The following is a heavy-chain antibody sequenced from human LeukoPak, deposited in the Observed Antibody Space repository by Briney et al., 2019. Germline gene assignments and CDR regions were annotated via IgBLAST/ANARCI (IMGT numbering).Heavy chain of an antibody. CDR2: INHSGST. J-gene: IGHJ3*02. D-gene: IGHD3-3*01. CDR1: GGSFSGYY. CDR3: ARQAPYDFAEASDI. Sequence: SETLSLTCAVYGGSFSGYYWSWIRQPPGKGLEWIGEINHSGSTNYNPSLKSRVTISVDTSKNQFSLKLSSVTAADTAVYYCARQAPYDFAEASDIWGQGTMVTVSS. V-gene: IGHV4-34*01.